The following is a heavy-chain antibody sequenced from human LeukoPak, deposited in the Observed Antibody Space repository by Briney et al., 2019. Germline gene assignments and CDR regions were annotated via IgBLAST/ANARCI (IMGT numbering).Heavy chain of an antibody. CDR3: ARMGMSYYGSGGPYYGMDV. D-gene: IGHD3-10*01. Sequence: SETLSLTCTVSGGSISSSSYYWGWIRQPPGKGLEWIGSIYYSGSTYYNPSLKSRVTISVDTSKNQFSLKLTSVTAADTAVYYCARMGMSYYGSGGPYYGMDVWGQGTTVTVSS. CDR2: IYYSGST. J-gene: IGHJ6*02. V-gene: IGHV4-39*07. CDR1: GGSISSSSYY.